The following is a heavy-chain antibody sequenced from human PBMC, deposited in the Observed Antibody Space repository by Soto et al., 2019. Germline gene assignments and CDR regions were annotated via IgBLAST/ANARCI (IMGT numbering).Heavy chain of an antibody. J-gene: IGHJ4*02. V-gene: IGHV3-23*01. D-gene: IGHD2-2*01. CDR2: ISGGGSGT. CDR3: AKGSLGYCSGAICYFVDF. Sequence: EVQLLESGGGLVQPGGSLRLSCAASGFTVSTYAMSWVRQAPGKGLEWVSAISGGGSGTYYADSVRGRFTLSRDDSTKTLYLQMNSLRAEDTAIYYCAKGSLGYCSGAICYFVDFWGQGTLVTVSS. CDR1: GFTVSTYA.